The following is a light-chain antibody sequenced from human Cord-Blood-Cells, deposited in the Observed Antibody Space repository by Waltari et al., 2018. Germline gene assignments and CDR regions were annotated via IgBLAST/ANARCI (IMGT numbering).Light chain of an antibody. V-gene: IGKV3-11*01. J-gene: IGKJ4*01. CDR2: DAS. CDR3: QQRSNWPT. Sequence: IVLRQSPATLSLSPGERATLSCRASQSVSSYLAWYQQRPGQAPRLLIYDASNRATGIPARFSGSGSGTDFTLTISSLEPEDFAVYYCQQRSNWPTFGGGTKVEIK. CDR1: QSVSSY.